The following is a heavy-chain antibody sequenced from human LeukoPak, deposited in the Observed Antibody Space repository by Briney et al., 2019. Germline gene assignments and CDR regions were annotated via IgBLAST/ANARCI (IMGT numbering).Heavy chain of an antibody. CDR2: IWYDGSNK. V-gene: IGHV3-33*01. D-gene: IGHD3-22*01. CDR3: ARELSPVVKYYFEY. CDR1: GFTFSSHG. Sequence: PGGSLRLSCVASGFTFSSHGIHWVRQAPGKGLEGVAVIWYDGSNKYYADAVKGRFTIPRDNSKNTLYLQMNSLSAEDTALYYCARELSPVVKYYFEYWGQGTLVTVSS. J-gene: IGHJ4*02.